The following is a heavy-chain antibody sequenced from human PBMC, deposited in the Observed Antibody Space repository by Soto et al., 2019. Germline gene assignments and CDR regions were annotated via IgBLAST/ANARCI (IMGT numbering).Heavy chain of an antibody. CDR2: IYYAGAT. CDR3: ARHVYGSGWYLYYFDF. D-gene: IGHD6-19*01. Sequence: PSETLSLTCTVSGGSISSISYYWGWIRQPPGKGLEWIGSIYYAGATYHNPSLKSRVTTSVDPSKNRFSLKLSSVTAADTAVYYCARHVYGSGWYLYYFDFWGQGTLVTVSS. CDR1: GGSISSISYY. J-gene: IGHJ4*02. V-gene: IGHV4-39*01.